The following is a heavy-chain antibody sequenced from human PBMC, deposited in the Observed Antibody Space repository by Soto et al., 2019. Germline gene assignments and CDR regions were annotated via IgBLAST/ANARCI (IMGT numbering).Heavy chain of an antibody. CDR1: GFSFSSHY. V-gene: IGHV4-59*11. D-gene: IGHD2-2*01. J-gene: IGHJ4*02. CDR2: VYYSGRP. CDR3: VREEHAAAAY. Sequence: PSGTLSLTCAVPGFSFSSHYWSWVRPPPGKGLEWSGYVYYSGRPSYNPSLKSRVKISVAEPKNQFSLHMRSVTDADTPLYDCVREEHAAAAYWRPGPLVTV.